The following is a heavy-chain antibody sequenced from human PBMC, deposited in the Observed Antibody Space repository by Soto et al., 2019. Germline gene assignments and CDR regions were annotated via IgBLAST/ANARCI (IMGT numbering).Heavy chain of an antibody. V-gene: IGHV3-7*01. CDR3: ARDVVTMVRGVRLGYYYYYYMDV. D-gene: IGHD3-10*01. CDR2: IKQDGSEK. Sequence: PGGALRLSCAASGFTFSSYWMSWVRQAPGKGLEWVANIKQDGSEKYYVDSVKGRFTISRDNAKNSLYLQMNSLRAEDTAVYYCARDVVTMVRGVRLGYYYYYYMDVWGKGTTLTVSS. J-gene: IGHJ6*03. CDR1: GFTFSSYW.